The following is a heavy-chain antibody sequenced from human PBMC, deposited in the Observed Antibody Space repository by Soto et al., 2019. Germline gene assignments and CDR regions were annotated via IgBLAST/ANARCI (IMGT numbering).Heavy chain of an antibody. CDR2: ISYDGSNK. CDR3: ARVVPAAMYYYYGMDV. CDR1: GFTFSTYG. Sequence: QVQLVESGGGVVQPGRSLRLFCAASGFTFSTYGMHWVRQAPGKGLEWVAVISYDGSNKYYADSVKGRFTISRDNSKNTLYLPMNSLRAEDTAVYYCARVVPAAMYYYYGMDVWGQGTTVTVSS. D-gene: IGHD2-2*01. V-gene: IGHV3-30*03. J-gene: IGHJ6*02.